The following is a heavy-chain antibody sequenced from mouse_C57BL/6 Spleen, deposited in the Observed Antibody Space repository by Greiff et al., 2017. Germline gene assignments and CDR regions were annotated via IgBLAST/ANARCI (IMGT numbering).Heavy chain of an antibody. CDR2: IYPGDGDT. V-gene: IGHV1-80*01. D-gene: IGHD3-3*01. Sequence: QVQLQQSGAELVKPGASVKISCKASGYAFSSYWMNWVKQRPGKGLEWIGQIYPGDGDTNYNGKFKGKATLTADKSSSTAYMQLSSLTSEDSAVYFCARWGTDRDVDFDYWGQGTTLTVSS. CDR1: GYAFSSYW. CDR3: ARWGTDRDVDFDY. J-gene: IGHJ2*01.